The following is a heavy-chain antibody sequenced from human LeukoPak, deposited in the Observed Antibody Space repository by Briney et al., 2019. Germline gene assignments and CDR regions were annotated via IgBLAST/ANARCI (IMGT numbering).Heavy chain of an antibody. V-gene: IGHV3-30*02. D-gene: IGHD2-2*01. Sequence: GGSLRLSCAASGFTFSSYGMHWVREAPGKGLEWVAFIRYDGSNKYYADSVKGRFTISRDNSKNTLYLQMSSLRAEDTAVYYCAKVSLVPAAISDAFDIWGQGTMVTVSS. CDR3: AKVSLVPAAISDAFDI. J-gene: IGHJ3*02. CDR2: IRYDGSNK. CDR1: GFTFSSYG.